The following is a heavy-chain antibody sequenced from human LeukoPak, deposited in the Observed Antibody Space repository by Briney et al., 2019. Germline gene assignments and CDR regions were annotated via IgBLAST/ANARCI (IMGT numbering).Heavy chain of an antibody. Sequence: PGGSLRLSCAASGFTFSSYGMHWVRQAPGKGLEWVALIWYDGSKRYYADSVKGRFTISRDNSKNTLYLQMNSLRPEDTAMYYCAKAFLGTGWYGYVRGGDFQHWGQGTLVTVSS. V-gene: IGHV3-30*02. CDR3: AKAFLGTGWYGYVRGGDFQH. CDR1: GFTFSSYG. D-gene: IGHD6-19*01. J-gene: IGHJ1*01. CDR2: IWYDGSKR.